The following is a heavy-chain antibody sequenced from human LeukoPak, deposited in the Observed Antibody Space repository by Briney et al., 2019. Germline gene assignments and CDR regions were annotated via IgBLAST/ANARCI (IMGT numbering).Heavy chain of an antibody. CDR1: GGSISSGSYY. Sequence: SQTLSLTCTVSGGSISSGSYYWSWSRQPAGKGLEWIGRIYSSGSTIYNPSLESRVTMSVDTSRNQFSLNLSSVTAADTAVYYCATSSNAPGNHWGQGTLVTVSS. V-gene: IGHV4-61*02. D-gene: IGHD2-2*01. J-gene: IGHJ5*02. CDR3: ATSSNAPGNH. CDR2: IYSSGST.